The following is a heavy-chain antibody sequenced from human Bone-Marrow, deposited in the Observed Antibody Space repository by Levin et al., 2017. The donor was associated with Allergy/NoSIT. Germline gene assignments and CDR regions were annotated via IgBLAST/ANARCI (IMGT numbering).Heavy chain of an antibody. CDR2: INADESNT. CDR1: GFTFSTYW. CDR3: GAMNHFGSVSGVSY. V-gene: IGHV3-74*01. Sequence: LSLTCAASGFTFSTYWMHWVRQAPGKGLVWVARINADESNTNYFSSFPFLFPLSRDNAKSTLYLQMNSLRVEDTAVYYCGAMNHFGSVSGVSYWGQGTPVSVSS. J-gene: IGHJ4*02. D-gene: IGHD4-17*01.